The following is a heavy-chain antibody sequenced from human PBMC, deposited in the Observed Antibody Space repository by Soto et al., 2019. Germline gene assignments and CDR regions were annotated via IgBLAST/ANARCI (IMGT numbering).Heavy chain of an antibody. CDR2: ISAHTGSS. Sequence: ASVKVSCKASGYTFTSSGMSWVRQAPGQGLEWMGWISAHTGSSEYAQRFQGRVTMTTDRSTSTAYMELRSLRSDDTAVYYCARSFFYQGSDSRGYHFDAFDFWGPGTLVTV. CDR1: GYTFTSSG. J-gene: IGHJ3*01. D-gene: IGHD3-22*01. V-gene: IGHV1-18*01. CDR3: ARSFFYQGSDSRGYHFDAFDF.